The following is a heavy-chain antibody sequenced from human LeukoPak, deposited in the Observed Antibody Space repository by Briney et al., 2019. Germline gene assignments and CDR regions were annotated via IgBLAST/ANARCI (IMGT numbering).Heavy chain of an antibody. J-gene: IGHJ4*02. CDR3: ATGGWVDY. CDR1: GFTFTSFD. V-gene: IGHV3-23*01. Sequence: GGSLRLSCEASGFTFTSFDMSWARQAPGKGLEWVSTVSGSDGSTYYADSVEGRFTISRDNSKNTLYLQMNSLRAEDTAVYYCATGGWVDYWGQGTLVTVSS. CDR2: VSGSDGST. D-gene: IGHD6-19*01.